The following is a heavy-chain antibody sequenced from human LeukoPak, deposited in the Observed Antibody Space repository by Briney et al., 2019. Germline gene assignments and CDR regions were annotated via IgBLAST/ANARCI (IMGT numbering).Heavy chain of an antibody. CDR2: ISAYNGNT. CDR1: GYTFTSYG. J-gene: IGHJ4*02. V-gene: IGHV1-18*01. CDR3: ARDYGDYFAASYFDY. D-gene: IGHD4-17*01. Sequence: ASVKVSCKASGYTFTSYGISWVRQAPGQGLEWMGWISAYNGNTSYAQKLQGRVTMTTDTSTSTAYMELRRLRSDDTAVYYCARDYGDYFAASYFDYGGQGTLVTVSS.